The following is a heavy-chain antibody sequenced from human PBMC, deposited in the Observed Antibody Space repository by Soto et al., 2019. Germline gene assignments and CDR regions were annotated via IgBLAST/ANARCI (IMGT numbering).Heavy chain of an antibody. J-gene: IGHJ4*02. Sequence: QLQLQESGPGLVKPSETLSLTCNVSGGSVGSSSYYWGWIRQAPGKGLEWIVSTYYSAGTYYNPSLKSRATTSMDASKNQFSLTVTSVTAAYTAIYYCARHASRGYSSSWYFEDWGQGTPVTVSS. D-gene: IGHD6-13*01. CDR3: ARHASRGYSSSWYFED. V-gene: IGHV4-39*01. CDR1: GGSVGSSSYY. CDR2: TYYSAGT.